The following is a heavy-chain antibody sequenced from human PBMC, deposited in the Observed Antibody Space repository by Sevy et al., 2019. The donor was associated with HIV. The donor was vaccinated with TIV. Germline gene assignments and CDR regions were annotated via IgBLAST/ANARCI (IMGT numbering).Heavy chain of an antibody. D-gene: IGHD5-12*01. Sequence: SETLSLTCSVSGGTFSRSPYYWGWIRQPPGKGLEWIGSLYPDGRSSYIPSLSSLVTMSADTSNNQFSLRLTSVTAAVTAVYYCTRRGYSGRFDFWGQGILVTVSS. CDR2: LYPDGRS. V-gene: IGHV4-39*01. CDR1: GGTFSRSPYY. J-gene: IGHJ4*02. CDR3: TRRGYSGRFDF.